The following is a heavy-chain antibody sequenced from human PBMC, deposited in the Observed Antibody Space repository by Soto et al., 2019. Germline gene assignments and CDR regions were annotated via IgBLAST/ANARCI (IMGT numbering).Heavy chain of an antibody. V-gene: IGHV4-34*01. CDR1: GGSFNGYY. CDR3: ARAPDKYYFDS. J-gene: IGHJ4*02. Sequence: SETLSLTCAVYGGSFNGYYWSWIRQPPGKGPEWIGDINHSGSTNYNPSLKSRVIISVDTSKNQFSLKLRSVTAADMAVFYCARAPDKYYFDSCSQGTLVTASS. CDR2: INHSGST.